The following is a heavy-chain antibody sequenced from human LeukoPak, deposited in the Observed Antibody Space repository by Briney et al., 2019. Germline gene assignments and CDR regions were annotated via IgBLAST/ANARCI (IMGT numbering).Heavy chain of an antibody. CDR1: GGSISSYY. V-gene: IGHV4-4*07. CDR3: ARDRGYCDGGSCYLFDS. J-gene: IGHJ4*02. D-gene: IGHD2-15*01. Sequence: SETLSLTCTVSGGSISSYYWSWNRQPAGKGLEWIGHIYTSGSTNYNPSLKSRVTMSVDTSKNQFSLKLSSVTAADTAVYYCARDRGYCDGGSCYLFDSWGQGTLVTVSA. CDR2: IYTSGST.